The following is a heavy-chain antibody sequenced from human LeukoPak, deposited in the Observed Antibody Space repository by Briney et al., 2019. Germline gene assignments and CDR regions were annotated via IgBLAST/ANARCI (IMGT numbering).Heavy chain of an antibody. J-gene: IGHJ4*02. V-gene: IGHV3-23*01. CDR1: GFTFISYA. CDR2: ISRSGGDT. CDR3: AKETYSTSWQLDS. D-gene: IGHD2-2*01. Sequence: PGRSLRLSCAASGFTFISYAMTWGPPAPGEGLEWVSAISRSGGDTEYADSVWGRFTISRDNSKNTLYMQMNSLRAEDAAVYYCAKETYSTSWQLDSWRQGPVVSLST.